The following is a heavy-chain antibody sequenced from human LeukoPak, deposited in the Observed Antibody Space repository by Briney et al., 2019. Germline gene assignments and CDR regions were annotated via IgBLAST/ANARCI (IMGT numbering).Heavy chain of an antibody. V-gene: IGHV4-59*01. CDR1: GFTFSSYE. CDR3: ARDLSNQNSFNWFDP. J-gene: IGHJ5*02. D-gene: IGHD3-3*02. CDR2: IYYSGST. Sequence: GSLRLSCAASGFTFSSYEMNWVRQAPGKGLEWIGYIYYSGSTNYNPSLKSRVTISVDTSKNQFSLKLSSVTAADTAVYYCARDLSNQNSFNWFDPWGQGTLVTVSS.